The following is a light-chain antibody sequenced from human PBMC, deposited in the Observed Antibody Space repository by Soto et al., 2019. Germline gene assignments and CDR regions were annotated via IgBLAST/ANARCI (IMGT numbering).Light chain of an antibody. CDR3: QQRSNWPIT. CDR1: QSVSSN. Sequence: EIVMTQSPATLSVSPGERATLSCRASQSVSSNLAWYQQKPGQPPRLLIYNASTRATDIPARFSGGGSGTDFTLTISSLEPEDFAVYYCQQRSNWPITFGQGTRLETK. V-gene: IGKV3-11*01. J-gene: IGKJ5*01. CDR2: NAS.